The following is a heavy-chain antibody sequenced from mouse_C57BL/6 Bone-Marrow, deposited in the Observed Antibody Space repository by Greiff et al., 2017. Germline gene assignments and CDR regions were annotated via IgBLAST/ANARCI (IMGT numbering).Heavy chain of an antibody. Sequence: QVQLQQPGAELVKPGASVKLSCKASGYTFTSYWMHWVKQRPGQGLEWIGMIHPNSGSTNYNEKFKSKATLTVDKSSSTAYLQLSSLTSEDSAVXYCAREGYYDYDGRPWFAYWGQGTLVTVSA. CDR3: AREGYYDYDGRPWFAY. CDR1: GYTFTSYW. CDR2: IHPNSGST. V-gene: IGHV1-64*01. J-gene: IGHJ3*01. D-gene: IGHD2-4*01.